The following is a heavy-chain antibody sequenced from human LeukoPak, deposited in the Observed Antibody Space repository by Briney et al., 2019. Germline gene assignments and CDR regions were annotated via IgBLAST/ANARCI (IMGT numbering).Heavy chain of an antibody. J-gene: IGHJ4*02. V-gene: IGHV3-7*04. Sequence: GGSLRLSCAASGFSFSSYWMSWVRQAPGKGLEWVANIKQDGSEKYYVDSVKGRFTISRDNAKNSLFLQMNSLRAEDTAVYYCAKEQIVATIGPFDYWGQGTLVTVSS. D-gene: IGHD5-12*01. CDR1: GFSFSSYW. CDR3: AKEQIVATIGPFDY. CDR2: IKQDGSEK.